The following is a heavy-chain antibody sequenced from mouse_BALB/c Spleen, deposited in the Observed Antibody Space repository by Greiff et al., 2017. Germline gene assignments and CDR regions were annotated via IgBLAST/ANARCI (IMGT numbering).Heavy chain of an antibody. CDR1: GFTFSSYA. Sequence: EVQVVESGGGLVKPGGSLKLSCAASGFTFSSYAMSWVRQSPGKRLEWVAEISSGGSYTYYPDTVTGRFTISRDNAKNTMYLEMSSLRSEDTAMYYCAWDGNLYAMDYWGQGTSVTVSS. CDR3: AWDGNLYAMDY. D-gene: IGHD2-1*01. CDR2: ISSGGSYT. J-gene: IGHJ4*01. V-gene: IGHV5-9-4*01.